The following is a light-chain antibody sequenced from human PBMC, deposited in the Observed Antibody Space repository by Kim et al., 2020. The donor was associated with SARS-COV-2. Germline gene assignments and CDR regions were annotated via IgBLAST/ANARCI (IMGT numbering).Light chain of an antibody. CDR1: QDISNY. CDR2: AAS. CDR3: QQYNSSPWT. Sequence: ASVGDRVIITCRASQDISNYLAWYQQKPGKVPKLLIYAASALQSGVPSRFSGSGSGTDFTLTISSLQPEDVATYYCQQYNSSPWTFGQGTKLDIK. V-gene: IGKV1-27*01. J-gene: IGKJ1*01.